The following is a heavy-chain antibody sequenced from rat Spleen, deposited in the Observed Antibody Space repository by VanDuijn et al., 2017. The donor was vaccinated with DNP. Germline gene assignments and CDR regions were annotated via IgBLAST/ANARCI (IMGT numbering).Heavy chain of an antibody. CDR2: IRYDGSGT. J-gene: IGHJ4*01. D-gene: IGHD4-1*01. CDR1: GFTFSDYY. CDR3: ATVGYTGVMDA. Sequence: EVQLVESDGGLVQPGRSLKLACAASGFTFSDYYMAWVRQAPTKGLGWVATIRYDGSGTYYRDSVKGRFTISRDNAKSTLYLQMDSLRSEDTATYYCATVGYTGVMDAWGQGASVTVSS. V-gene: IGHV5-29*01.